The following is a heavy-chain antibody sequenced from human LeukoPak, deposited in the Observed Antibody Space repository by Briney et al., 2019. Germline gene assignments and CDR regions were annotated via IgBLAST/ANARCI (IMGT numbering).Heavy chain of an antibody. CDR3: GASPYYYDSSGYQNWFDP. CDR2: IIPIFGTA. J-gene: IGHJ5*02. V-gene: IGHV1-69*05. D-gene: IGHD3-22*01. Sequence: SVKVSCKASGGTFSSYAISWVRQAPGQGLEWMGGIIPIFGTANYAQKFQGRVTITTDESTSTAYMELSSLRSEDTAVYYCGASPYYYDSSGYQNWFDPWGQGTLLTVSS. CDR1: GGTFSSYA.